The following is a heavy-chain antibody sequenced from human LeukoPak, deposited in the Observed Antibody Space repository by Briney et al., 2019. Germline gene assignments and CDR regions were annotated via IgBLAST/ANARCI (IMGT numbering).Heavy chain of an antibody. CDR2: IYTSGST. J-gene: IGHJ6*02. V-gene: IGHV4-61*02. CDR3: ARESVLLWFGEFPGGMDV. Sequence: SETLSLTCTVSGGSISSGSYYWSWIRQPAGKGLGWIGRIYTSGSTNYNPSLKSRVTISVDTSKNQFSLKLSSVTAADTAVYYCARESVLLWFGEFPGGMDVWGQGTTVTVSS. D-gene: IGHD3-10*01. CDR1: GGSISSGSYY.